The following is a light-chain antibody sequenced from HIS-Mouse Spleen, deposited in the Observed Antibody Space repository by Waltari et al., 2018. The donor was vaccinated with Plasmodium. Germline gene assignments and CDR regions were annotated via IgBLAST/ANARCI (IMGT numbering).Light chain of an antibody. V-gene: IGLV3-25*03. CDR2: KDS. CDR3: QSADSSATYVV. J-gene: IGLJ2*01. CDR1: AFPNQD. Sequence: SSALTQPPPVSVSPGQPASITCPGAAFPNQDAYWYQQTPGQAPVLVIYKDSERPSGIPGRFSGSSSGTTVTLTISGVQAEDEADYYCQSADSSATYVVFGGGTKLTVL.